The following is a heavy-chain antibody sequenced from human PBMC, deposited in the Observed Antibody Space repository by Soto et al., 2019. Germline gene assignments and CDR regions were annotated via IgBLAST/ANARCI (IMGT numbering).Heavy chain of an antibody. V-gene: IGHV1-69*13. CDR3: ARDSTSSGWPFDYYGMDV. D-gene: IGHD6-19*01. J-gene: IGHJ6*02. CDR1: GGTFSSYA. CDR2: IIPIFGTA. Sequence: ASVKVSCKASGGTFSSYAISWVRQAPGQGLEWMGGIIPIFGTANYAQKFQGRVTITADESTSTAYMELSSLRSEDTAVYYCARDSTSSGWPFDYYGMDVWGQGTTVTVSS.